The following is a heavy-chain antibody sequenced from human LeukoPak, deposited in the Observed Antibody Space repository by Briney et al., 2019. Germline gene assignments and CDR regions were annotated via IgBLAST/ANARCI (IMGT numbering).Heavy chain of an antibody. CDR2: INSDGSST. CDR3: ARVTVAGLAHNWFDP. V-gene: IGHV3-74*01. J-gene: IGHJ5*02. Sequence: GGSLRLSCAASGFTFSSYWMHWVRHAPGKGLVWVSRINSDGSSTSYADSVKGRFTISRDNAKNTLYLQMNSLRAEDTAVYYCARVTVAGLAHNWFDPWGQGTLVTVSS. D-gene: IGHD6-19*01. CDR1: GFTFSSYW.